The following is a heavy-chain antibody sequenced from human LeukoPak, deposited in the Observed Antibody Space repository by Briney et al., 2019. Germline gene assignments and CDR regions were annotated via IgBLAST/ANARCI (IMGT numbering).Heavy chain of an antibody. D-gene: IGHD1-14*01. CDR3: ARAETLTEPNFDY. J-gene: IGHJ4*02. V-gene: IGHV3-23*01. CDR1: GFTFSSYG. CDR2: ISGSGGST. Sequence: PGGSLRLSCAASGFTFSSYGMSWVRQAPGKGLEWVSAISGSGGSTYYADSVKGRFTISRDNSKNTLYLQMNSLRAEDTAVYYCARAETLTEPNFDYWGQGTLVTVSS.